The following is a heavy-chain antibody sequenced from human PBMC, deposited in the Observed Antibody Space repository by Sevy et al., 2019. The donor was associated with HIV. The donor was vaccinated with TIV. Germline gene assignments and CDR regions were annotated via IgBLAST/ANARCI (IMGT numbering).Heavy chain of an antibody. D-gene: IGHD6-25*01. CDR2: IGATASTT. Sequence: GGSLRLSCVASGFNFNFYAMSWVRLAPGKGLEWVSSIGATASTTYYAHSVKGRFTVSRDNSKNVLSLQMDSLRVEDTALYYCAKDFRPYRAAVFDYWGQGVLVTVSS. V-gene: IGHV3-23*01. J-gene: IGHJ4*02. CDR3: AKDFRPYRAAVFDY. CDR1: GFNFNFYA.